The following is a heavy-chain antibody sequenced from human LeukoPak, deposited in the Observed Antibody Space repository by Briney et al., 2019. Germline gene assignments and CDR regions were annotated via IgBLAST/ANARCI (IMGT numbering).Heavy chain of an antibody. CDR2: IKGDGSLK. CDR1: GFTFSRRW. V-gene: IGHV3-7*01. D-gene: IGHD1-14*01. CDR3: LAESTTSSEGY. Sequence: GGSLRLSCAASGFTFSRRWMAWVRQAPGKGLEWVANIKGDGSLKQYVDSVKGRFTISRDNAKNSLYLQMNSLRGEDTAVYYCLAESTTSSEGYWGQGTLVTVSS. J-gene: IGHJ4*02.